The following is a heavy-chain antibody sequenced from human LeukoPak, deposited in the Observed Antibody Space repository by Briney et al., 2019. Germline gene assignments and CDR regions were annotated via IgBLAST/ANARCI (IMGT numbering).Heavy chain of an antibody. V-gene: IGHV3-73*01. D-gene: IGHD6-13*01. Sequence: GGGLKLSCAASGFTFSGSAMHWVGQASGKGLEGVGRIRSKANSYATAYAASVKGRFTISRDDSKNTAYLQMNRLNTEDTAVSYCTSAYSSSHYYYSGMDVWGQGTTVTVSS. CDR2: IRSKANSYAT. CDR1: GFTFSGSA. J-gene: IGHJ6*02. CDR3: TSAYSSSHYYYSGMDV.